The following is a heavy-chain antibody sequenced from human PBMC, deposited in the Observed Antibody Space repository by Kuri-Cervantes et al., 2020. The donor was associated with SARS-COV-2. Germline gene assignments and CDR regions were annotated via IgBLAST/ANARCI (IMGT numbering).Heavy chain of an antibody. CDR3: ARGPHCSSTSCNRDY. Sequence: SETLSLTCAVSGGSISSGGYSWSWIRQPPGRGLQWIGYIYHSGNTYYNPSLKGRVTISVDTSKNQFSLKLSSVTAADTAVYYCARGPHCSSTSCNRDYWGQGTLVTVPS. CDR1: GGSISSGGYS. J-gene: IGHJ4*02. V-gene: IGHV4-30-2*01. D-gene: IGHD2-2*01. CDR2: IYHSGNT.